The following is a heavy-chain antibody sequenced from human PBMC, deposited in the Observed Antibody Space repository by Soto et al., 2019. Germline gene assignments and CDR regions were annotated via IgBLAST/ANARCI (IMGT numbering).Heavy chain of an antibody. J-gene: IGHJ6*02. V-gene: IGHV3-43*01. CDR2: ISWDGGST. CDR1: GFTFDDYT. CDR3: AKDIGEVGYYYGMDV. Sequence: EVQLVESGGVVVQPGGSLRLSCAASGFTFDDYTMHWVRQAPGKGLEWVSLISWDGGSTYYADSVKGRFTISRDNSKNSLYLQMNSLRTEDTALYYCAKDIGEVGYYYGMDVWGQGTTVTVSS. D-gene: IGHD3-10*01.